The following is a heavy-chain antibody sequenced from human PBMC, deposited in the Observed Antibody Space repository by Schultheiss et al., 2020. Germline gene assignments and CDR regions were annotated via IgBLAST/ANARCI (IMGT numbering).Heavy chain of an antibody. Sequence: SETLSLTCAVYGESFSGYYWSWIRQPPGKGLEWIGFSHYSGSTNYNPSLKSRVTISVDTSKNQFSLKLSSVTAADTAVYYCARAVVGKSYFKYWGPGALVTVSS. CDR2: SHYSGST. J-gene: IGHJ4*02. CDR1: GESFSGYY. V-gene: IGHV4-34*01. CDR3: ARAVVGKSYFKY. D-gene: IGHD2-15*01.